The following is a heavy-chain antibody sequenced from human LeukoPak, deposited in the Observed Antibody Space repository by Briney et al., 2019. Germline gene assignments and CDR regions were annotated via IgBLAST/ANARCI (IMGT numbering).Heavy chain of an antibody. CDR2: ISGGAGSA. CDR1: GFTFSSYA. D-gene: IGHD3-10*01. CDR3: AKDGGYGSGTYYPDL. V-gene: IGHV3-23*01. J-gene: IGHJ5*02. Sequence: PGGSLRLSCAASGFTFSSYAMNWVRQAPGKGLEWVSSISGGAGSASYADSVKGRFTMSRDNSKNTLYLQMNSLRAEDTAVYYCAKDGGYGSGTYYPDLWGQGTLVTVSS.